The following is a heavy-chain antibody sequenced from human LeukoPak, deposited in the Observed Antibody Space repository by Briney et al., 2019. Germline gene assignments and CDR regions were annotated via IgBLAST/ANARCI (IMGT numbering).Heavy chain of an antibody. CDR1: GFTFSSYG. D-gene: IGHD5-12*01. CDR2: IWYDGSNK. V-gene: IGHV3-33*01. CDR3: ARDRPVATIDY. Sequence: GGSLRLSCAASGFTFSSYGMHWVRQAPGKGLEWVAVIWYDGSNKYYADSVKGRFTISRDNSKNTLYLQMNSLRAEDTAVYYCARDRPVATIDYWGQGTLVTASS. J-gene: IGHJ4*02.